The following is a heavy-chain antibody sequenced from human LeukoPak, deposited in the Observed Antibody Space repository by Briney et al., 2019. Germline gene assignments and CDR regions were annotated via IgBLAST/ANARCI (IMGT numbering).Heavy chain of an antibody. CDR2: INPKIGAT. V-gene: IGHV1-2*06. Sequence: GASVKVSCKASGYTFTAFYMHWVRQAPGQGLEWMGRINPKIGATNYARKFQGRVTMTGDTSISTAYMELRSLRSDDTAVYYCARDSRYDILTGLDYWGQGTLVTVSS. CDR3: ARDSRYDILTGLDY. J-gene: IGHJ4*02. D-gene: IGHD3-9*01. CDR1: GYTFTAFY.